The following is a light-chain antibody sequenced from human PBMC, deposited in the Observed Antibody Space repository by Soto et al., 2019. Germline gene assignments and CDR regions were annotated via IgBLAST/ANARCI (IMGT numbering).Light chain of an antibody. CDR1: QNVFSN. Sequence: EIVMTQSPATLSVSPGERATLSCRASQNVFSNLAWYQQKPGQAPGLLIYGASTRATGVPGRFSGSGSGTEFTLTLSSLQSEDFAVYYCQQYNDWPRTFGQGTKVEIK. J-gene: IGKJ1*01. CDR2: GAS. V-gene: IGKV3-15*01. CDR3: QQYNDWPRT.